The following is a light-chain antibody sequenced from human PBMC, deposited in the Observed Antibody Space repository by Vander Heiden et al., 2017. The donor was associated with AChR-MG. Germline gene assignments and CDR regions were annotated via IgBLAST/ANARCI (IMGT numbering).Light chain of an antibody. CDR2: GAS. V-gene: IGKV3-15*01. Sequence: EIVMTQSPATLSVPPGERATLSCRASQSVSSNVAWYQQKPGQAPRLLIYGASTRATGIPARFSGSGSGTEFTLTISSLQSEDFAVYYCQQYNNWPPMTFGQGTKVEIK. CDR3: QQYNNWPPMT. CDR1: QSVSSN. J-gene: IGKJ1*01.